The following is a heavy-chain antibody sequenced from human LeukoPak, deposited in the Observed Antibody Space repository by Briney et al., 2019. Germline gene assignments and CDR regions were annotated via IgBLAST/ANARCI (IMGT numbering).Heavy chain of an antibody. V-gene: IGHV3-23*01. D-gene: IGHD3-22*01. CDR2: ISGSGGST. J-gene: IGHJ4*02. Sequence: PGESLRLSCAASGFTFSSYAMSWVRQAPGKGLEWVSAISGSGGSTYFADSVKGRFTISRDNSKSTLYLQMNSLRAEDTAVYYCAKGRRDETFFYDSPPDYWGQGTLVPLSS. CDR3: AKGRRDETFFYDSPPDY. CDR1: GFTFSSYA.